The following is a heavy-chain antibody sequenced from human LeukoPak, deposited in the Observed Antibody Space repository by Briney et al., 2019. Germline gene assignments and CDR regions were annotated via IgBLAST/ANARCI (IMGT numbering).Heavy chain of an antibody. CDR2: IYPGDSDT. J-gene: IGHJ3*02. D-gene: IGHD3-9*01. V-gene: IGHV5-51*01. CDR1: GYSFTSYW. Sequence: GESLKISCKGSGYSFTSYWIGWVRQMPGKGLEWMGIIYPGDSDTRYSPSFQGQVTISADKSISTAYLQWSSLKASDTAMYYCARLGYFDWLQGAFDIWGQGTMVTVSS. CDR3: ARLGYFDWLQGAFDI.